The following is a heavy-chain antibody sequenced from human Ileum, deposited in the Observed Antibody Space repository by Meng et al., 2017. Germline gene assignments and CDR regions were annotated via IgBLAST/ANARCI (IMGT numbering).Heavy chain of an antibody. J-gene: IGHJ4*02. Sequence: HVELAQSGAEVKKSVVSVMFSCKASGYTLTRYYMHWVRQAPGQGLEWMGRINPTSGGTNYAQKLHGRITMTRDTSISTAYMELSRLRYDNTAVYYCARDSGIAVAGTGLDYWGQGTLVTVSS. V-gene: IGHV1-2*06. CDR2: INPTSGGT. CDR3: ARDSGIAVAGTGLDY. D-gene: IGHD6-19*01. CDR1: GYTLTRYY.